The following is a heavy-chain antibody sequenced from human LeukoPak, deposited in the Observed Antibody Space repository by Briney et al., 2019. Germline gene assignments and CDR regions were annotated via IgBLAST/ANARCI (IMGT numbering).Heavy chain of an antibody. D-gene: IGHD5-24*01. Sequence: GGSLRLSCAASGFVFTIFAKQRVCEAPDQGVGWVAFIRNEGSNKYHPDSVKGRFLISRDNSKKTFFLPTNSLRAEEAVVYYCAKEEIQMSSLDSWGERALVGVSS. CDR3: AKEEIQMSSLDS. J-gene: IGHJ4*02. V-gene: IGHV3-30*02. CDR2: IRNEGSNK. CDR1: GFVFTIFA.